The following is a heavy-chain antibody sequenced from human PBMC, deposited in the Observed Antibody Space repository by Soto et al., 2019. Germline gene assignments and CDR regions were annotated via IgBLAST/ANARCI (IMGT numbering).Heavy chain of an antibody. V-gene: IGHV4-39*01. CDR2: IFYGGST. J-gene: IGHJ4*02. Sequence: SETLSLTCSVSGGSVYSTSYSWGWIRQPPGKGLEWVGHIFYGGSTYYNPSLESRVAISVDTSKNQVSLRLTSVTAADTAVYYCARRLAAGSPYFDYWGQGTMVTVSS. CDR1: GGSVYSTSYS. D-gene: IGHD3-10*01. CDR3: ARRLAAGSPYFDY.